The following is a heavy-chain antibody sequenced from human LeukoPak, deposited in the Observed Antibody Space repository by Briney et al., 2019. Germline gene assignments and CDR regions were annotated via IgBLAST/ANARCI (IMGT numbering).Heavy chain of an antibody. J-gene: IGHJ4*02. Sequence: PGGSLRLSCAASGFTFNNYAMTWVRQAPGKGLEWVSVISGGGGTTFYADSVKGRFTISRDNSKNTLYLQMDSPRAEDTAVYYCVRHDSLSYSWSACFDYWGQGALVTVSS. V-gene: IGHV3-23*01. CDR1: GFTFNNYA. CDR3: VRHDSLSYSWSACFDY. D-gene: IGHD6-13*01. CDR2: ISGGGGTT.